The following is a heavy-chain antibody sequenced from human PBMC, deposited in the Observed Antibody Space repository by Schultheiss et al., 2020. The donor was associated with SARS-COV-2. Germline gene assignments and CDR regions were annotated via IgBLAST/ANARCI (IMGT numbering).Heavy chain of an antibody. CDR3: ARDNGFYAVDV. Sequence: SETLSLTCTVSGVSIRSYYWSWIRQPAGKGLEWIGRIYTSGSTNYNPSLKSRVTISVDTSGKQFSLKLSSVTAADTAVYYCARDNGFYAVDVWGQGTTVTVSS. CDR2: IYTSGST. J-gene: IGHJ6*02. V-gene: IGHV4-4*07. CDR1: GVSIRSYY. D-gene: IGHD2-8*01.